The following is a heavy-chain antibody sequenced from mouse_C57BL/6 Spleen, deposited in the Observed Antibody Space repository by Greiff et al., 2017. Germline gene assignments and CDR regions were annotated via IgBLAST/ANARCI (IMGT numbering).Heavy chain of an antibody. CDR3: ARYDPKWYAVDY. D-gene: IGHD1-3*01. CDR1: GYTFPSYG. Sequence: QVQLQQSGAELARPGASVKLSCKASGYTFPSYGISWVKQRTGQGLEWIGEIYPRSGNTYYNEKFKGKATLTADKSSSTAYVELRSLTSEDAAVDFCARYDPKWYAVDYGGQGTTVTVSS. V-gene: IGHV1-81*01. J-gene: IGHJ4*01. CDR2: IYPRSGNT.